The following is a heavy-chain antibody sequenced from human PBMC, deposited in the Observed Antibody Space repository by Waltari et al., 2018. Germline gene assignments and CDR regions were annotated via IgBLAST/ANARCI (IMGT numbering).Heavy chain of an antibody. J-gene: IGHJ3*01. CDR2: ISYSGTT. CDR3: ATYIGAPVGTAAFDV. D-gene: IGHD5-12*01. Sequence: AWIRQPPGRGLDWIGTISYSGTTYISPSLKSRVSVSRDTSKNQVSLTLGSVTAADMAVYYCATYIGAPVGTAAFDVWGQGTMVTVSS. V-gene: IGHV4-39*01.